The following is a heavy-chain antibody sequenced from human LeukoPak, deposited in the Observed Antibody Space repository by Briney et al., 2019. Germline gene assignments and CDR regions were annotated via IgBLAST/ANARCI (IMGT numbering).Heavy chain of an antibody. CDR2: INHSGST. CDR3: ARHRAAAGYAPDY. V-gene: IGHV4-34*01. D-gene: IGHD6-13*01. J-gene: IGHJ4*02. Sequence: TSETLSLTCAVYGGSFSGYYWSWIRQPPGKGLEWIGEINHSGSTNYNPSLKSRVTISVDTSKNQFSLKLSSVTAADTAVYYCARHRAAAGYAPDYWGQGTLVTVSS. CDR1: GGSFSGYY.